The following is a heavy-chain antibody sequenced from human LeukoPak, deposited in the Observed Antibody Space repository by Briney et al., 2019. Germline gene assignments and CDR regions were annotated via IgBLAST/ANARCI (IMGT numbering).Heavy chain of an antibody. Sequence: PGGSLRLSCAASGLTFNRYGMHWVRQAPGKGLEWVAVIAYDGNNKYYGDSVKGRFTISRDNSKNTLYLQMNSLTDEDTAVYYCARDLSGSYMSDYWGQGTLVTVSS. CDR3: ARDLSGSYMSDY. J-gene: IGHJ4*02. V-gene: IGHV3-30*03. D-gene: IGHD3-10*01. CDR2: IAYDGNNK. CDR1: GLTFNRYG.